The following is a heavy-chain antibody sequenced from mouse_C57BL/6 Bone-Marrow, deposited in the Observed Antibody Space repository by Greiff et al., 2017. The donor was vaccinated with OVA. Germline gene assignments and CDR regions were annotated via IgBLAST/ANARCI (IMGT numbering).Heavy chain of an antibody. CDR1: GFTFSSYA. J-gene: IGHJ2*01. CDR3: ARGWLLRYFDY. CDR2: ISDGGSYT. V-gene: IGHV5-4*01. Sequence: DVQLVESGGGLVKPGGSLKLSCAASGFTFSSYAMSWVRQTPEKRLEWVATISDGGSYTYYPDNVKGRFTISRDNAKNNLYLQMSHLKSEDTAMYYCARGWLLRYFDYWGQGTTLTVSS. D-gene: IGHD2-3*01.